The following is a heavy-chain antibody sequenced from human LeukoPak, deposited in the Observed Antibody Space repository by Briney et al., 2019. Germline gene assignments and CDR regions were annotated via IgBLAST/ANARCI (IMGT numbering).Heavy chain of an antibody. V-gene: IGHV3-23*01. D-gene: IGHD3-10*01. CDR1: GFTFGSYA. Sequence: GGSLRLSCAASGFTFGSYAMSWVRRAPGKGLEWVSAISRSGGSTDYADSVKGRFTLSRDNSKNTLYLQMNSLSAEDTALYYCARGTGYYYNSGGYYFDYWGQGTLVTVSS. CDR2: ISRSGGST. CDR3: ARGTGYYYNSGGYYFDY. J-gene: IGHJ4*02.